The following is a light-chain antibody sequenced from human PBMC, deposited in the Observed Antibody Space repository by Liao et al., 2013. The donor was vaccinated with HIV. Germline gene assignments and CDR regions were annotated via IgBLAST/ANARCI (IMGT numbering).Light chain of an antibody. J-gene: IGLJ3*02. V-gene: IGLV3-1*01. CDR1: ALPKQY. CDR2: QDS. Sequence: SYELTQPPSVSVSPGQTARITCSGDALPKQYACWYQQKPGQSPVLVIYQDSKRPSGIPERFSGSNSGNTATLTISRVEAGDEADYYCQVWDSSSSRWVFGGGTKLTVL. CDR3: QVWDSSSSRWV.